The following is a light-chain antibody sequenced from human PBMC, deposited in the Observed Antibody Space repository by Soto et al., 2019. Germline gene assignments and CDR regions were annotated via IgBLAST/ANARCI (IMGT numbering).Light chain of an antibody. Sequence: EIVMTQSPVTLSVSPGERATLSCRASQSVYSNLAWYQQKPGQAPRLLIYAASTGATGIPARFSGSGSGSDFTLTISSLQSEDFAVYYCQQYNSWPLTFGPGTKVDIK. J-gene: IGKJ3*01. CDR2: AAS. V-gene: IGKV3-15*01. CDR3: QQYNSWPLT. CDR1: QSVYSN.